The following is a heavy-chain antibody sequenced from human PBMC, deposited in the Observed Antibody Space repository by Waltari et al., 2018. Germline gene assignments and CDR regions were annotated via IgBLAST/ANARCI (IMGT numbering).Heavy chain of an antibody. CDR1: GYTFTAYY. CDR3: ARGNYFETSGYIASYMDV. Sequence: QVQLVQSGAEVKKPGASLKVSCQASGYTFTAYYIHWVRQAPGQGLEWRGWINPETGGTNYARKFQGRVTMSRDTSSRTADMELNWLKSDDTAVYYCARGNYFETSGYIASYMDVWGKGTTVTISS. J-gene: IGHJ6*03. V-gene: IGHV1-2*02. D-gene: IGHD3-22*01. CDR2: INPETGGT.